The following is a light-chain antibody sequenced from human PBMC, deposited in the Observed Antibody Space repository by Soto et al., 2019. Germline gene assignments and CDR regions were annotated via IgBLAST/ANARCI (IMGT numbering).Light chain of an antibody. CDR1: SSDVGRHNL. V-gene: IGLV2-23*02. Sequence: QSALTQPASVSGSPGQSITISCTGTSSDVGRHNLVSRYQQHPGQAPKLLIYEVSKRPLGVSTRFSASKSGNTASLTISGLQAEDEADYYCCSYGGSRAVFGGGTQLTVL. J-gene: IGLJ7*01. CDR3: CSYGGSRAV. CDR2: EVS.